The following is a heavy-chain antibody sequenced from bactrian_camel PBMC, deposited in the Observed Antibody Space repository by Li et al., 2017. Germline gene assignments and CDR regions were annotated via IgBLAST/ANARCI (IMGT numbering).Heavy chain of an antibody. CDR3: ARGEPASFGY. Sequence: HVQLVESGGGSVQPGGSLRLSREASGFPFSSYWMHWVRQAPGEGLEWVSHINEGGETTFYADSVKGRFVSSRDNAKNTVYLHMYSLKPEDTAVYYCARGEPASFGYWGQGTQVTVS. D-gene: IGHD3*01. CDR2: INEGGETT. J-gene: IGHJ6*01. V-gene: IGHV3S1*01. CDR1: GFPFSSYW.